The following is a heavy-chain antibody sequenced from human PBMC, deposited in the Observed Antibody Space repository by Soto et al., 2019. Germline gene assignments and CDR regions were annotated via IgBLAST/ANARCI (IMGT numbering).Heavy chain of an antibody. CDR1: GGSISSSSYY. Sequence: QLQLQESGPGLVKPSETLSLTCTVSGGSISSSSYYWGWIRQPPGKGMEWIGSIYYSGSPYYNPSLKSRVTISVDTSKNQFSLKLSSVTAADTAVYYWARHQRYDFWSGYYLAAYFDYWGQGTLVTVSS. CDR2: IYYSGSP. D-gene: IGHD3-3*01. J-gene: IGHJ4*02. V-gene: IGHV4-39*01. CDR3: ARHQRYDFWSGYYLAAYFDY.